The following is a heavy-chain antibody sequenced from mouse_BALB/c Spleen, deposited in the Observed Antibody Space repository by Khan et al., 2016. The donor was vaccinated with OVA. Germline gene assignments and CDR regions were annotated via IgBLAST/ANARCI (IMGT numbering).Heavy chain of an antibody. D-gene: IGHD1-1*01. CDR3: ARENYYGSSRYAMDY. Sequence: DLVKPGASVKLSCKASGYTFTSYWINWIKQRPGQGLEWIGRIAPGSGSAYYNEMFKGKATLTVDPSSSTAYIQLSSLSSEDSAVYFCARENYYGSSRYAMDYWGQGTSVTVSS. CDR1: GYTFTSYW. CDR2: IAPGSGSA. J-gene: IGHJ4*01. V-gene: IGHV1S41*01.